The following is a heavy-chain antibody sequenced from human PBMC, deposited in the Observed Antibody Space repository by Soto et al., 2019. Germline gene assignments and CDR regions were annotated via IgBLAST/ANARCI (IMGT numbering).Heavy chain of an antibody. CDR3: ARDRRITSTGDDY. D-gene: IGHD7-27*01. CDR2: IIPIFGTA. CDR1: GGTFSSSA. J-gene: IGHJ4*02. V-gene: IGHV1-69*13. Sequence: ASVKVSCKAPGGTFSSSAISWVRQAPGQGLEWMGGIIPIFGTANYAQKFKGRVTITADESTSTAYMELSSLRSEDTAVYYCARDRRITSTGDDYWGQGTLVTVSA.